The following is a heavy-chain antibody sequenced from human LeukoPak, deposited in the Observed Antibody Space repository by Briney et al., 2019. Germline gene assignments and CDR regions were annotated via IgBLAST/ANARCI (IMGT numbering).Heavy chain of an antibody. V-gene: IGHV4-61*02. Sequence: PSQTLSLTCTVSGVSISSGSYYWRWLRQPAGKGLGWIGRIYTSGSTNYNPSLKSRVTISVDTSKNQFSLKLSSVTAADTAVYYCARDKSYDYVWGSYRPTNWFDPWGQGTLVTVSS. CDR3: ARDKSYDYVWGSYRPTNWFDP. J-gene: IGHJ5*02. CDR1: GVSISSGSYY. CDR2: IYTSGST. D-gene: IGHD3-16*02.